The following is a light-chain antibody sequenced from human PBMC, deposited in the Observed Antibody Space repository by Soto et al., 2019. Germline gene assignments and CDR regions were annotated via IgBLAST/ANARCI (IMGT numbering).Light chain of an antibody. CDR3: QQRSNWPVT. Sequence: EIVLTQSPGTLSLSPGERATLSCRASQSVSSYLAWYQQKPGQAPRLLIYDASTRATGILARFSGGGSGTDFTLTISSLEPEDFAVYYCQQRSNWPVTFGQGTKVDI. J-gene: IGKJ1*01. CDR2: DAS. CDR1: QSVSSY. V-gene: IGKV3-11*01.